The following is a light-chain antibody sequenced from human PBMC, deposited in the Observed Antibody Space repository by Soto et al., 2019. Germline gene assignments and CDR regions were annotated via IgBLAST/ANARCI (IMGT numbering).Light chain of an antibody. CDR2: DAS. CDR1: QGISSA. J-gene: IGKJ4*01. CDR3: QQFNNYLLT. Sequence: AIQLTQSPSSLSASVGDRVTITCRASQGISSALAWYRQKPGKAPKLLIYDASSLESGVPSRFSGSGSGTDFTLTISSLQPEDFATYYCQQFNNYLLTFGGGTKVEIK. V-gene: IGKV1D-13*01.